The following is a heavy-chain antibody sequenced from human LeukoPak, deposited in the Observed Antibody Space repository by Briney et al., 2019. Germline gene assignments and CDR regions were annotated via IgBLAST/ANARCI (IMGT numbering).Heavy chain of an antibody. D-gene: IGHD6-13*01. V-gene: IGHV1-18*01. J-gene: IGHJ3*02. Sequence: GASVKVSCKASDYTFTSYGISWVRQAPGQELEWMGWISAYHSNTNYAQKLQGRVTMTTDTSTSTAYMELRSLRSDDTAVYYCARGLAGIDAFDIWGQGTMVTVSS. CDR1: DYTFTSYG. CDR3: ARGLAGIDAFDI. CDR2: ISAYHSNT.